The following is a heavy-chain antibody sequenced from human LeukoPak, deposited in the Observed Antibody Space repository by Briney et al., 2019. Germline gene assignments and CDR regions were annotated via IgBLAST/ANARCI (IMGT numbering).Heavy chain of an antibody. CDR3: AKERPHGMDV. Sequence: GGSLRLSCTGSGFTFSSYNMNWVRQAPGKGLEWVSTITSTSTYIAYADSVKGRFTISRDNADNSDYLQMNSLRAADTAIYYCAKERPHGMDVWGQGTSVTVSS. J-gene: IGHJ6*02. CDR1: GFTFSSYN. CDR2: ITSTSTYI. V-gene: IGHV3-21*01. D-gene: IGHD1-1*01.